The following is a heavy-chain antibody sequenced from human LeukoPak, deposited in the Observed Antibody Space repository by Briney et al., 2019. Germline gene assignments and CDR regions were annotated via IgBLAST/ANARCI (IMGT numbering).Heavy chain of an antibody. V-gene: IGHV4-39*01. J-gene: IGHJ4*02. CDR1: GGSISSSSYY. Sequence: PSETLSLTCTASGGSISSSSYYWGWIRQPPGKGLQGSGSIYYCGSTYYNPSLKRRVTISVDLSKNQFSMKLSSVTAADTAVYYCARRVRRRDGFVFDYWGQGTLVTVSS. CDR3: ARRVRRRDGFVFDY. CDR2: IYYCGST. D-gene: IGHD5-24*01.